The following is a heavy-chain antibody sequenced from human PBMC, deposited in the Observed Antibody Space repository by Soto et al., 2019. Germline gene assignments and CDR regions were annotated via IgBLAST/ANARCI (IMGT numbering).Heavy chain of an antibody. J-gene: IGHJ3*02. CDR3: AKATATGGGAFDI. CDR2: ILVDGRT. Sequence: PGGSLRLSCAASGFICSSYDMSWVRQAPGKGLEWVSTILVDGRTFYVDSVKGRFTISRDNSKNTVYLQMNSLTVGDTALYYCAKATATGGGAFDICGQGTMVTVSS. V-gene: IGHV3-23*01. D-gene: IGHD2-8*02. CDR1: GFICSSYD.